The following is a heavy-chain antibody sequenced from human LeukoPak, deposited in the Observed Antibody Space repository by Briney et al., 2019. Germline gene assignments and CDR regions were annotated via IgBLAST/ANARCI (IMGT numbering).Heavy chain of an antibody. J-gene: IGHJ4*02. CDR3: ARDQEGFDY. V-gene: IGHV1-46*01. Sequence: ASVKVSCKASGYTFTSYAMHWVRQAPGQGLEWMGMIYPRDGSTSYAQKFQGRVTVTRDTSTSTVHMELSGLRSEDTAVYYCARDQEGFDYWGQGTLVTVSS. CDR2: IYPRDGST. CDR1: GYTFTSYA.